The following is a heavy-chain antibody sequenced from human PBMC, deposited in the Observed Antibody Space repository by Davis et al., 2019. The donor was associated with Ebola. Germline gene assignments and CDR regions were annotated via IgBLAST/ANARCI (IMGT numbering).Heavy chain of an antibody. J-gene: IGHJ6*02. V-gene: IGHV3-30-3*01. CDR3: ARSSRRDGYGRGGMDV. CDR1: GFIFSDYV. Sequence: GSLRLSCAASGFIFSDYVLHWVRQAPGKGLEWVAFITEDGTNKYYGESVKGRFTISRDNSKNTLYLQMTSLRGDDTAVYYCARSSRRDGYGRGGMDVWGQGTTVTVS. D-gene: IGHD5-18*01. CDR2: ITEDGTNK.